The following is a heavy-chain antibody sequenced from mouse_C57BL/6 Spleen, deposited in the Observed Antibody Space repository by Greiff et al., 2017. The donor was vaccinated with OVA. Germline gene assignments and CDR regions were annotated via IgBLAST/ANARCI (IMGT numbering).Heavy chain of an antibody. CDR2: FYWDDDQ. CDR3: ARRGPGSNSFAY. CDR1: GFSLSTSGMG. J-gene: IGHJ3*01. V-gene: IGHV8-12*01. Sequence: QVTLKESGPGILQPSQTLSLTFSFSGFSLSTSGMGVSWIRQPSGKGLEWLAHFYWDDDQPYTPSLKSRLTISKDTSRNQVFLKITSVDTADTATYYCARRGPGSNSFAYWGQGTLVTVSA. D-gene: IGHD2-5*01.